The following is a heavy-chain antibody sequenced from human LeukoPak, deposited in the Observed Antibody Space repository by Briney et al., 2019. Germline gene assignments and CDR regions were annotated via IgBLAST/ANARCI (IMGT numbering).Heavy chain of an antibody. J-gene: IGHJ4*02. D-gene: IGHD2-21*01. CDR2: ISGSGGST. Sequence: GGSLRLSCAASGFTFSTYGMSWVRQAPGKGLEWVSAISGSGGSTHYADSVKGRFTISRDNSKNTLYLQMNSLRADDTAVYYCAKAPVTTCSGAYCYPFDYWGQGTLVTVSS. CDR3: AKAPVTTCSGAYCYPFDY. V-gene: IGHV3-23*01. CDR1: GFTFSTYG.